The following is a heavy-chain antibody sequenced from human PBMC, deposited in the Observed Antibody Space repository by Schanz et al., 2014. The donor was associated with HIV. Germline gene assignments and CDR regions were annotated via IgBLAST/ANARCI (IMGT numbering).Heavy chain of an antibody. V-gene: IGHV3-23*04. Sequence: EVQLVESGGGLVKPGGSLRLSCAASGFTFSTYAMNWVRQAPGKGLEWVSAISGGGDSTYYADSVEGRFTISRDDSMNTLHLQMNSLKTEDTAVYFCAREAYSGSRGLWNYYYYYGMDVWGQGTTVTVSS. CDR2: ISGGGDST. CDR1: GFTFSTYA. CDR3: AREAYSGSRGLWNYYYYYGMDV. J-gene: IGHJ6*02. D-gene: IGHD3-10*01.